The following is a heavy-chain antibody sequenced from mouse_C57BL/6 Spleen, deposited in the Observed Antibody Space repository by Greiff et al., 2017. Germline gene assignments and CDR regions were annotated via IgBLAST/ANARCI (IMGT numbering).Heavy chain of an antibody. V-gene: IGHV1-52*01. CDR1: GYTFTSYW. CDR2: IDPPDSET. D-gene: IGHD2-1*01. Sequence: QVQLQQPGAELVRPGSSVKLSCKASGYTFTSYWMHWVKQRPIQGLEWIGNIDPPDSETHYNQKFKDKATLTVDKSSSTAYMQLSSLTSEDSAVYYCARSGGYYGNYVGAMDYWGQGTSVTVSS. CDR3: ARSGGYYGNYVGAMDY. J-gene: IGHJ4*01.